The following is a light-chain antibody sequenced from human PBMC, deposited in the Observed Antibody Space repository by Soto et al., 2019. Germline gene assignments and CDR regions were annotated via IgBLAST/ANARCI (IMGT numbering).Light chain of an antibody. V-gene: IGLV2-11*01. CDR3: CSYAGSYTYV. Sequence: QSLLTQPRSVSGSPGQSVTISCTGTSSDVGGYDYVSWYQQHPGKAPQLMIYDVSERPSGVPDRFSGSKSGNTASLTISGLQAEVEADYYCCSYAGSYTYVFGTGTNVTVL. CDR2: DVS. J-gene: IGLJ1*01. CDR1: SSDVGGYDY.